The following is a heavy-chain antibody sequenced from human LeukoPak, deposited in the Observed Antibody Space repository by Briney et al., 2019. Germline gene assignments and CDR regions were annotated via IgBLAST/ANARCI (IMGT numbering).Heavy chain of an antibody. J-gene: IGHJ6*02. Sequence: GASVKVSCKASGYTFTSYGISWVRQAPGQGLEWMGWISAYNGNTNYAQKLQGRVTMTTDTSTSTAYMELRSLRSDDTAVCYCARRLGSSSSQGGMDVWGQGTTVTVSS. D-gene: IGHD6-6*01. V-gene: IGHV1-18*01. CDR1: GYTFTSYG. CDR2: ISAYNGNT. CDR3: ARRLGSSSSQGGMDV.